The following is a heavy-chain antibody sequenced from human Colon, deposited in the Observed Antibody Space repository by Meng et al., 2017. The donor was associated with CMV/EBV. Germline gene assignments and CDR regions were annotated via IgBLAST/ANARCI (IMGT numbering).Heavy chain of an antibody. Sequence: GESLKISCVVSGFTFSDYAMTWVRRGPGKGLEWVAAISGSGSSSYYTDSVKGRFTISGDNSKNALFLQLDRLTADDTAVYFCAKGAAYFDFWSLPDWGQGTLVTVSS. CDR3: AKGAAYFDFWSLPD. CDR2: ISGSGSSS. CDR1: GFTFSDYA. J-gene: IGHJ4*02. V-gene: IGHV3-23*01. D-gene: IGHD3-3*01.